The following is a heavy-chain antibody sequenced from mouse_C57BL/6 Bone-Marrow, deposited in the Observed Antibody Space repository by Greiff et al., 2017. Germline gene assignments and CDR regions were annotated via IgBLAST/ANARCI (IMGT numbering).Heavy chain of an antibody. Sequence: QVTLKVSGPGILQPSQTLSLTCSFSGFSLSTFGLGVGWIRPPSGKGLEWVAHIWWDDDNYSNPALKRRPTISKDTSKNQGFLKITNVDTADTATYYCARIRDDGYCVFWYFDVWGTGTTVTVSS. V-gene: IGHV8-8*01. CDR1: GFSLSTFGLG. CDR2: IWWDDDN. CDR3: ARIRDDGYCVFWYFDV. D-gene: IGHD2-3*01. J-gene: IGHJ1*03.